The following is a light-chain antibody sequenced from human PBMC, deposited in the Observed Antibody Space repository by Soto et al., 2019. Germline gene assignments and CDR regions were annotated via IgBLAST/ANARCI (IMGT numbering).Light chain of an antibody. CDR2: WAS. CDR3: QQYYTTLT. J-gene: IGKJ4*01. V-gene: IGKV4-1*01. CDR1: QSVLYNSDNKNY. Sequence: DIVMTQSPDSLAVSLGERATINCKSSQSVLYNSDNKNYLAWYQQKPGQPPKLLIYWASTRDSGVPDRFSGRGSGADFTLTISSLQAEDVAVYYCQQYYTTLTFGGGTKVDFK.